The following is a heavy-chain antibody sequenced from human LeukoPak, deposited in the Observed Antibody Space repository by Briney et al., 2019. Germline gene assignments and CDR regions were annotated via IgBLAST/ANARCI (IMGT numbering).Heavy chain of an antibody. CDR3: ARVKGGDYRIYYYYYYYMDV. Sequence: SSVKVSCKASGYTFTSYGICWLRQAPGQGLEWIGLISAYHGNTNYAQKLQGRVTMTTDTSTSTAYMELRSLRSDDTDVYYCARVKGGDYRIYYYYYYYMDVWGKGATVTVSS. V-gene: IGHV1-18*01. D-gene: IGHD4-17*01. CDR1: GYTFTSYG. J-gene: IGHJ6*03. CDR2: ISAYHGNT.